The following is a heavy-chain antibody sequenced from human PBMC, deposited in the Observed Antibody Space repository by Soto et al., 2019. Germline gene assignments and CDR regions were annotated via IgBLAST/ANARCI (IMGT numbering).Heavy chain of an antibody. V-gene: IGHV3-11*01. D-gene: IGHD6-13*01. CDR2: ISSSGSTI. CDR3: ARDLGAAAPYGMDV. J-gene: IGHJ6*02. CDR1: GFTFSDYY. Sequence: SSGFTFSDYYMSWIRQAPGKGLEWVSYISSSGSTIYYADSVKGRFTISRDNAKNSLYLQMNSLRAEDTAVYYCARDLGAAAPYGMDVWGQGTTVTVSS.